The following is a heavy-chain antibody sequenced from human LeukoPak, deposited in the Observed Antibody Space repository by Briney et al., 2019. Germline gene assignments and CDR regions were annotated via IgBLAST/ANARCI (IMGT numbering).Heavy chain of an antibody. D-gene: IGHD2-21*02. CDR3: ARDYWNQSRLVTTILYYFDL. V-gene: IGHV3-33*01. CDR1: GLMSNNYG. J-gene: IGHJ4*02. Sequence: PGGSLRLSCAASGLMSNNYGIHWVRQAPGKGLEWVAVIWYDGSREEYGDSVKGRFTISRDFSKRTVYLQMNSIRDEDTAVYYCARDYWNQSRLVTTILYYFDLWGQGTLVTVSS. CDR2: IWYDGSRE.